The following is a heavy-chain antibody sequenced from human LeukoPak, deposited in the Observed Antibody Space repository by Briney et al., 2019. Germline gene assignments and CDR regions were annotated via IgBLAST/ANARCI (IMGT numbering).Heavy chain of an antibody. V-gene: IGHV1-2*02. CDR3: ARAGLPIYYYCMDV. CDR2: INPNSGGT. D-gene: IGHD5-18*01. J-gene: IGHJ6*03. Sequence: ASVKASCKASGYTFTGYYMHWVRQAPGQGLEWMGWINPNSGGTNYAQKFQGRVTMTRDTSISTAYMELSGLRSNDTAVYYCARAGLPIYYYCMDVWGKGTTVTVSS. CDR1: GYTFTGYY.